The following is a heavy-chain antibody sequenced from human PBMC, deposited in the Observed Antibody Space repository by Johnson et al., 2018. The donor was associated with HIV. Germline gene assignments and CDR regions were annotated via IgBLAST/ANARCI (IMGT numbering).Heavy chain of an antibody. J-gene: IGHJ3*02. Sequence: QVQLVESGGGVVQPGRSLRLSCAASGFTFSTYGMHWVRQAPGKGLEWVAVMWYDGSNKYYADSVKGRFTISRDNSKNTLYLQMNSLRAEDTAVYYCARAHLIFPKNAFDIWGQGTMVTVSS. CDR3: ARAHLIFPKNAFDI. CDR2: MWYDGSNK. V-gene: IGHV3-33*01. CDR1: GFTFSTYG. D-gene: IGHD3-3*02.